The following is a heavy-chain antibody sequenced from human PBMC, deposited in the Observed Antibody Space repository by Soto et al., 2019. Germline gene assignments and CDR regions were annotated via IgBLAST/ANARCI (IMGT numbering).Heavy chain of an antibody. CDR3: ARVSLVVGNRYYDY. CDR1: GFTFRDHY. J-gene: IGHJ4*02. D-gene: IGHD6-19*01. Sequence: EVQLVESGGGLVQPGGSLRLSCAASGFTFRDHYMDWVRQAPGEGLEWVARVRDKGNDYSTTYAASVEGRSTISRDDSKDSLYLQMHSLRTDDTAVYYCARVSLVVGNRYYDYWGQGTLVTVSS. V-gene: IGHV3-72*01. CDR2: VRDKGNDYST.